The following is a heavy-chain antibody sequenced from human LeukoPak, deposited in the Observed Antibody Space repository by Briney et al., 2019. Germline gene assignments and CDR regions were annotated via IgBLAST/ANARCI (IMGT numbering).Heavy chain of an antibody. CDR3: AREFMYYGLAAALDY. CDR2: INPSGGST. J-gene: IGHJ4*02. V-gene: IGHV1-46*01. Sequence: ASVKVSCKASGYTFTSHYMHWVRQAPGQGLEWMGIINPSGGSTGYAQKFQGRVTMTRDTSASTVYMELSSLRSEDTAVYYCAREFMYYGLAAALDYWGQGTLVTVSS. D-gene: IGHD6-13*01. CDR1: GYTFTSHY.